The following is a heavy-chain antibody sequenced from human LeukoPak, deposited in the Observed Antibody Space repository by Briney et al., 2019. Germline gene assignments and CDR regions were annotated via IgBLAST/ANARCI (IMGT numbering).Heavy chain of an antibody. Sequence: ASVKVACQTSGYTFTGYYLHWVRQAPGQRLEWMGWINPNSGSTNYAQKFQGRVTMTRDTSISTAYMELSSLRSDDTAVYYCARGGMFSGNWCDYWGQGTLVTVSS. D-gene: IGHD6-13*01. CDR1: GYTFTGYY. CDR2: INPNSGST. CDR3: ARGGMFSGNWCDY. V-gene: IGHV1-2*02. J-gene: IGHJ4*02.